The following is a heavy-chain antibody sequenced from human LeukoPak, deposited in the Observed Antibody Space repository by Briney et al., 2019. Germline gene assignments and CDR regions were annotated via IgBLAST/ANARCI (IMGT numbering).Heavy chain of an antibody. CDR2: IWYDGSNK. CDR1: GFTFSSHG. CDR3: VGSIAASDFDY. J-gene: IGHJ4*02. V-gene: IGHV3-33*01. Sequence: SAGSLRLSCAASGFTFSSHGMHWVRQAPGKGLEWVAVIWYDGSNKYYADSVKGRFTISRDYSKNTLYLLISTLGAEETAVYYAVGSIAASDFDYWGQGTLVTVSS. D-gene: IGHD6-6*01.